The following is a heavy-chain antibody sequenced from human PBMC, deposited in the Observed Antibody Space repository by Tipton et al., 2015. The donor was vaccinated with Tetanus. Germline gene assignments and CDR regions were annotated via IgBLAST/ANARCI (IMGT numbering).Heavy chain of an antibody. CDR2: IYSGGST. Sequence: SLRLSCAASGFTFSSYSMNWVRQAPGKGLEWVSVIYSGGSTYYADSVKGRFTISRDNSKNTLYLQMNSLRAEDTAVYYCARLVVVPAATQKYYFDYWGQGTLVTVSS. V-gene: IGHV3-53*01. J-gene: IGHJ4*02. CDR1: GFTFSSYS. D-gene: IGHD2-2*01. CDR3: ARLVVVPAATQKYYFDY.